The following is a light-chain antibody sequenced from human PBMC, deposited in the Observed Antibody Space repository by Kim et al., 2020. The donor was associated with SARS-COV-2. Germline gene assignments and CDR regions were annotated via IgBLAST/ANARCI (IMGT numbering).Light chain of an antibody. CDR3: QSYDTSLRGSV. V-gene: IGLV1-40*01. J-gene: IGLJ2*01. Sequence: QRVTIACTGSSSNNGAGHQVHWYQHVPGTGPRLLIYGNIRRPSGIPDRFSASKSGSSASLAITGLHAEDEAEYFCQSYDTSLRGSVFGGGTQLTVL. CDR1: SSNNGAGHQ. CDR2: GNI.